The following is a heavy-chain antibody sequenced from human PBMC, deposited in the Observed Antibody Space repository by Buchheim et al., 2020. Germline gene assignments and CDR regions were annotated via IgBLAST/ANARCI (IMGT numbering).Heavy chain of an antibody. CDR2: ISSSSSYI. V-gene: IGHV3-21*01. CDR1: GFTFSSYS. Sequence: EVQLVESGGGLVKPGGSLRLSCAASGFTFSSYSMNWVRQAPGQGLEWVSSISSSSSYIYYADSAKGRFTISRDNAKNSLFLQMNRLGAEETAVYYGATLPGIAVAGKVIDYWGQGTL. J-gene: IGHJ4*02. D-gene: IGHD6-19*01. CDR3: ATLPGIAVAGKVIDY.